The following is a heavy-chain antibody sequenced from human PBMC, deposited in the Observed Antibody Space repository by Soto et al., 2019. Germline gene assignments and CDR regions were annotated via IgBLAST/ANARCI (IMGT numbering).Heavy chain of an antibody. J-gene: IGHJ3*01. Sequence: QLQQSGPGLVKPSQTLSLPCGISVDSVSSNSATWNWIRQSPSRGLEWHGRTYLRSKWYNESAVSVKSRIAISPDTSKNHFSLQLSSVPPENTAVYFCARAAVAFDAFDLWGQWTVVTVSS. V-gene: IGHV6-1*01. D-gene: IGHD2-21*01. CDR1: VDSVSSNSAT. CDR2: TYLRSKWYN. CDR3: ARAAVAFDAFDL.